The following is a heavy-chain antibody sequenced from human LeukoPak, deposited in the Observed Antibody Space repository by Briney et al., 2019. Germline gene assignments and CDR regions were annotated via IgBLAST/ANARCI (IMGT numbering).Heavy chain of an antibody. CDR1: GVSTTNGIYY. J-gene: IGHJ4*02. V-gene: IGHV4-39*01. D-gene: IGHD6-19*01. Sequence: SETLSLTCTVSGVSTTNGIYYWAWLRQSPGKGLEWIGSVHNVGSTYYNLSLWSRVTMSIDTSKNQFSLRLNSVTAAATAVYYCARHAEYNSGWHFYLDHWGQGILVTVSS. CDR3: ARHAEYNSGWHFYLDH. CDR2: VHNVGST.